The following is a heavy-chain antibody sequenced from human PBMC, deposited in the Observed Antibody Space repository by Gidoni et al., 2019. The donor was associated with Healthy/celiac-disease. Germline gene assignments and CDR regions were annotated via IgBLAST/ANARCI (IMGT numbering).Heavy chain of an antibody. CDR2: ISGSGGST. CDR3: AKDGPYDILTGPGYYYGMDV. CDR1: GFTFSSSA. D-gene: IGHD3-9*01. J-gene: IGHJ6*02. V-gene: IGHV3-23*01. Sequence: EVQLLESGGGLVQPGGSLRLSCAASGFTFSSSAMSWVRQAPGKGLGWVSAISGSGGSTYYADSVKGRFTISRDNSKNTLYMQMNSLRAEDTAVYYCAKDGPYDILTGPGYYYGMDVWGQGTTVTVSS.